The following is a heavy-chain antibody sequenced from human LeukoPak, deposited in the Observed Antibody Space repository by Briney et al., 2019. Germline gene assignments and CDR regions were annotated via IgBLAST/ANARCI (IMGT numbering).Heavy chain of an antibody. J-gene: IGHJ4*02. CDR3: ARTSGRNWNYDY. V-gene: IGHV4-39*02. CDR2: INYDGGT. D-gene: IGHD1-7*01. Sequence: SDTLPLTCTVCGWFISSRNYHRGWIRQPPERGLERIGSINYDGGTYHNPSLQRRVTMSVDTSKNLFSLKLNSVAAADTAVYYCARTSGRNWNYDYWGQGTLVTVSS. CDR1: GWFISSRNYH.